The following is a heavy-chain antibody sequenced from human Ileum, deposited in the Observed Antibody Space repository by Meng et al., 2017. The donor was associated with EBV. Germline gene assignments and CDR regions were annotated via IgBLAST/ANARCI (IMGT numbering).Heavy chain of an antibody. CDR3: ASSDYYRSDY. CDR1: GGSISRSDW. J-gene: IGHJ4*02. V-gene: IGHV4-4*02. CDR2: TSHSGST. Sequence: QLQGSGPGLGWPSQTLSLTCAVSGGSISRSDWWSWVRQPPGKGLEWIGETSHSGSTNYSPSLKSRVTISLDKSKNQLSLKLNSVTAADTAVYYCASSDYYRSDYWGQGTLVTVSS. D-gene: IGHD3-22*01.